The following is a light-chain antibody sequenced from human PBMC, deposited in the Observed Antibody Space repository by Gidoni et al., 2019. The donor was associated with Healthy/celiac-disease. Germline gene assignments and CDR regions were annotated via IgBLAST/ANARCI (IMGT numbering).Light chain of an antibody. Sequence: QMTQFPSSLSASVGDRVTITCRASQSISSYLNWYQHKPGKAPKLLIYAASSLQSGVPSRFSGSGSGTDFTHTISSLQPEDFATYYCQQSYSTPLTFGGGTKVEIK. V-gene: IGKV1-39*01. CDR1: QSISSY. CDR2: AAS. J-gene: IGKJ4*01. CDR3: QQSYSTPLT.